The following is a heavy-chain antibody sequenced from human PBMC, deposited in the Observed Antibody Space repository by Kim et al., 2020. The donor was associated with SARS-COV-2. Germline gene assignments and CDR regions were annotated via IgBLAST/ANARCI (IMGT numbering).Heavy chain of an antibody. Sequence: GESLRLSCAASGFTFGDYAMSWVRQVPGKGLEWVSVTSGSGATTYYADSVKGHFTISRDNYENTLYLEMSSLRVVDTAIYYCAKGPGFSSSSAYFDHWGQGTRVTVSS. CDR3: AKGPGFSSSSAYFDH. J-gene: IGHJ4*02. CDR2: TSGSGATT. D-gene: IGHD6-6*01. CDR1: GFTFGDYA. V-gene: IGHV3-23*01.